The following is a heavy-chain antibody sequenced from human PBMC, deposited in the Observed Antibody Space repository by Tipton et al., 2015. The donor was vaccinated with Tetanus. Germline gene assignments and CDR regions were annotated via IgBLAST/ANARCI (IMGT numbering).Heavy chain of an antibody. CDR2: VYYNGNT. CDR1: GGSISGSY. CDR3: ARTPDYYYGMDV. V-gene: IGHV4-59*12. Sequence: TLSLTCTVSGGSISGSYWSWIRQPPGKGLEWIGYVYYNGNTHYNPSLKSRVTISTDKSKNQVSLRLNSVTAADTAVYFCARTPDYYYGMDVWGQGTTVTVSS. J-gene: IGHJ6*02.